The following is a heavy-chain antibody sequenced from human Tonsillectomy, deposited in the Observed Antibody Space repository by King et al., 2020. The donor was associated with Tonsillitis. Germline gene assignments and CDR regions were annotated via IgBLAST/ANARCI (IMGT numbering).Heavy chain of an antibody. Sequence: QLVQSGAEVKKPGASVKVSCKASGYTFTSYDITWVRQAPGQGLEWMGWISASNGNTNYAQRIQGRVTMTTDTSTSTAYMELRSLRSDDTAVYYCARGPYFTVTTYFYGMDVWGQGTTVTVSS. CDR3: ARGPYFTVTTYFYGMDV. CDR1: GYTFTSYD. D-gene: IGHD2/OR15-2a*01. V-gene: IGHV1-18*04. CDR2: ISASNGNT. J-gene: IGHJ6*02.